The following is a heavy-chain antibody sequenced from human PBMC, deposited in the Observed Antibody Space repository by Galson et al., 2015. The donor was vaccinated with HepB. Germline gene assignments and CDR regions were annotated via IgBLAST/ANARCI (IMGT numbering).Heavy chain of an antibody. V-gene: IGHV3-30*04. CDR1: GFALSTYA. CDR3: ARDRTLRYFDWLLGRVAGFSDY. J-gene: IGHJ4*02. Sequence: SLRLSCAASGFALSTYAMHWVRQAPGKGLEWVAVTSYDGRNRYYADSVKGRFTIYRDNAKNTLYLQVNSLRAEDTAVYYCARDRTLRYFDWLLGRVAGFSDYWSQGTLVTVSS. D-gene: IGHD3-9*01. CDR2: TSYDGRNR.